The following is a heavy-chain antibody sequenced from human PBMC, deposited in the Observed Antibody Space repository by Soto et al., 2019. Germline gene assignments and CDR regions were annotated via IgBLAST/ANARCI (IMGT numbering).Heavy chain of an antibody. CDR3: AIFNWYFDP. V-gene: IGHV4-59*01. Sequence: QVQLQESGPGLVKPSETLSLTCTVSGGSISSYFWSWIRQPPGKGLEWIGYIYYTWITNHNPSLKSRDTIEVDPTKNQFSHQLTSVTAADTAVYYCAIFNWYFDPWGRGTLVTVSS. CDR1: GGSISSYF. CDR2: IYYTWIT. J-gene: IGHJ2*01.